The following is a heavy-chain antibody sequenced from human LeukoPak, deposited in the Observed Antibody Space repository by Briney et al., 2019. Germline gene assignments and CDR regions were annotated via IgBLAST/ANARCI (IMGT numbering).Heavy chain of an antibody. V-gene: IGHV4-61*02. J-gene: IGHJ6*03. CDR2: IYTSGST. CDR1: GGSISSSSYY. Sequence: SETLSLTCTVSGGSISSSSYYWSWIRQPAGKGLEWIGRIYTSGSTNYNPSLKSRVTMSVDTSKNQFSLKLSSVTAADTAVYYCAAEVGAMGLYYYYYYMDVWGKGTTVTISS. CDR3: AAEVGAMGLYYYYYYMDV. D-gene: IGHD1-26*01.